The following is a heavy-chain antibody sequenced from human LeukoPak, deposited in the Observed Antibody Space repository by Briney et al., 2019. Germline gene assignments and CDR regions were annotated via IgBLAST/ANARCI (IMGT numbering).Heavy chain of an antibody. V-gene: IGHV1-69*13. J-gene: IGHJ4*02. Sequence: SVKVSCKASGGTFSSYAISWVRQAPGKGLEWMGGIIPIFGTANYAQKFQGRVTITADESTSTAYMELSSLRSEDTAVYYCARDLSDDYGDYGYGYWGQGTLVTVSS. CDR3: ARDLSDDYGDYGYGY. CDR2: IIPIFGTA. CDR1: GGTFSSYA. D-gene: IGHD4-17*01.